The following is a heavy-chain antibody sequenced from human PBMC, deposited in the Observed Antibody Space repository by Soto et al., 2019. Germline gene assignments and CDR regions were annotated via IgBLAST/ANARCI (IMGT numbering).Heavy chain of an antibody. V-gene: IGHV4-30-2*02. J-gene: IGHJ4*02. Sequence: PSETLSLTCTVSGGSISSGGYFWSWIRQPPGKGLEWIGYIYHSGSTYYSPSLKSRVTMSADTSKNQFSLKLNSVTAADTAVYYCARMNYYDTSGYPFDYWGQGMMVTVSS. CDR1: GGSISSGGYF. CDR2: IYHSGST. CDR3: ARMNYYDTSGYPFDY. D-gene: IGHD3-22*01.